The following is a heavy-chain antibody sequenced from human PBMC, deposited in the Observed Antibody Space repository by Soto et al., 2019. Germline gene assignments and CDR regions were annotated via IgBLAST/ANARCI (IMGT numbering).Heavy chain of an antibody. CDR3: ASGDCSGGRCYSDFDF. CDR1: GDTFTDHT. V-gene: IGHV1-69*02. J-gene: IGHJ4*02. Sequence: KVSCKASGDTFTDHTVTWVRQAPGQGLEWMGRSVPTLGMANYAQTFQGRVTITADTSMTTAYLELTGLTSDDSAVYYCASGDCSGGRCYSDFDFWGQGTLVTSPQ. D-gene: IGHD2-15*01. CDR2: SVPTLGMA.